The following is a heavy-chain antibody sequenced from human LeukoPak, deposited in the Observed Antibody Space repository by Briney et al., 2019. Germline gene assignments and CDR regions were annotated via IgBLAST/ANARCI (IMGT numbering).Heavy chain of an antibody. CDR2: ISTDGSQT. CDR1: GFTFSNYW. Sequence: GGSLRLSCEASGFTFSNYWMHWVRQAPGKGLMWVSQISTDGSQTFYADSVKGRFTISRDNAKNSLYLQMNSLRAEDTALYYCAKGRYSYATFDYWGQGTLVTVSS. V-gene: IGHV3-74*01. CDR3: AKGRYSYATFDY. D-gene: IGHD5-18*01. J-gene: IGHJ4*02.